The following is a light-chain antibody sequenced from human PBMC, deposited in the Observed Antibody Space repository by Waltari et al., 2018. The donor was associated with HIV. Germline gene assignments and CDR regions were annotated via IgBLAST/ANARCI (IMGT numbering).Light chain of an antibody. Sequence: PASVSGSPGQSITISCTGTSSDVGGYHYVSWYQQHPGKAPKLMIYEVSNRPSGVSNRFSGSKSGNMASLTISGLQAEDEADYYCSSYTSSSTLGVFGGGTKLTVL. V-gene: IGLV2-14*01. CDR1: SSDVGGYHY. CDR2: EVS. CDR3: SSYTSSSTLGV. J-gene: IGLJ2*01.